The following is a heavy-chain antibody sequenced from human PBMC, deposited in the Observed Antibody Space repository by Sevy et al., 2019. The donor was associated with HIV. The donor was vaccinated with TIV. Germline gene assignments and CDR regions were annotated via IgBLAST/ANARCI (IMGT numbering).Heavy chain of an antibody. CDR1: GAAIGSGGYY. CDR2: INYSGST. CDR3: ARDNRYGDYGLDV. Sequence: SETLSLTCTVSGAAIGSGGYYWSWIRQHPGKGLEWIAYINYSGSTYYNPSLKSRLSVSLDTTKNQFSLKLSSVTAADTAVYYCARDNRYGDYGLDVWGLGTTLTVSS. D-gene: IGHD4-17*01. V-gene: IGHV4-31*03. J-gene: IGHJ6*02.